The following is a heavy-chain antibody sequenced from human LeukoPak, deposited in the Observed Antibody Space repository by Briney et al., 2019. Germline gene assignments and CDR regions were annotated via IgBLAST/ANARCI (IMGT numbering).Heavy chain of an antibody. CDR2: ISYDGSNK. J-gene: IGHJ6*02. CDR3: ARAPREYGLEWPLRPYYYGMDV. D-gene: IGHD3-3*01. CDR1: GFTFSSYG. Sequence: GGSLRLSCAASGFTFSSYGMHWVRQAPGKGLEWVAVISYDGSNKYYADSVKGRFTISRDNSKNTLYLQMNSLRSEDTAVYYCARAPREYGLEWPLRPYYYGMDVWGQGTTVTVSS. V-gene: IGHV3-30*03.